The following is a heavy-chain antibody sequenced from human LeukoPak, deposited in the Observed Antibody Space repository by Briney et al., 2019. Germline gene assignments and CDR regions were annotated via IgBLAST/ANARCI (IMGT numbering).Heavy chain of an antibody. CDR1: GGSISSGGYY. CDR3: ASEVVPAAIRGAFDI. J-gene: IGHJ3*02. V-gene: IGHV4-30-2*01. CDR2: IYHSGST. Sequence: SETLSLTCTVSGGSISSGGYYWSWIRQPPGKGLEWIGYIYHSGSTYYNPSLKSRVTISVDRSKNQFFLKLSSVTAADTAVYYCASEVVPAAIRGAFDIWGQGTMVTVS. D-gene: IGHD2-2*02.